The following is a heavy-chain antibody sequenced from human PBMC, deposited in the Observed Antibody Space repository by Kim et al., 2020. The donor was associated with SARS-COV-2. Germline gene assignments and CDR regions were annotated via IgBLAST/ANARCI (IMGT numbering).Heavy chain of an antibody. CDR2: ISGSGTTS. CDR1: GFTFTNYA. D-gene: IGHD3-22*01. Sequence: GGSLRLSCAASGFTFTNYAMTWVRQAPGKGLEWVSVISGSGTTSYYADSVKGRFTISRDNSKSMLFLQMNSLTAEDTAVYYCAKGTYFDSSASYAMDVWGQGTTVTVTS. V-gene: IGHV3-23*01. J-gene: IGHJ6*02. CDR3: AKGTYFDSSASYAMDV.